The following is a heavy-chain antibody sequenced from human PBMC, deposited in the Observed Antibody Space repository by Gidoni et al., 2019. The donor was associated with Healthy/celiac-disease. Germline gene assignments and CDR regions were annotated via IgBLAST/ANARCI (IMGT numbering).Heavy chain of an antibody. CDR1: GGSISRGGYY. D-gene: IGHD3-10*01. Sequence: QVQLQESGPGLVKPSQTLSLTCTVSGGSISRGGYYWSWIRQHPGKGLEWIGYIYYSGSTYYNPSLKSRVTISVDTSKNQFSLKLSSVTAADTAVYYCAREIYGSGSYGIDPWGQGTLVTVSS. CDR3: AREIYGSGSYGIDP. V-gene: IGHV4-31*03. J-gene: IGHJ5*02. CDR2: IYYSGST.